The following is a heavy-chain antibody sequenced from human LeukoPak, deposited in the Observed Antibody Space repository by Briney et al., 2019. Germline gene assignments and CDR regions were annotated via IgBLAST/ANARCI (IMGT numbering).Heavy chain of an antibody. V-gene: IGHV4-38-2*02. D-gene: IGHD3-10*01. CDR2: IYHSGST. CDR1: GYFISNGYY. CDR3: ARGGPYYYGSGTYYGFDY. J-gene: IGHJ4*02. Sequence: PSETLSLTCSVSGYFISNGYYWGWMRQPPGKGLEWIGSIYHSGSTYYNPSLKSRSTISVDTSKNQFSLKLKSVTAADTAVYFCARGGPYYYGSGTYYGFDYWGQGTLVTVSS.